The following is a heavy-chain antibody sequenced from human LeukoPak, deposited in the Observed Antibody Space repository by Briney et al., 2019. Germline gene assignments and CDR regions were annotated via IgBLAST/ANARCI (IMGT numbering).Heavy chain of an antibody. CDR1: GFTFSAYW. J-gene: IGHJ4*02. CDR3: ARVGKNGWDFDH. CDR2: INEGGNSK. V-gene: IGHV3-7*01. D-gene: IGHD6-19*01. Sequence: LAGGSLRLSCAASGFTFSAYWMTWVRQAPGKGLEWVANINEGGNSKCYVDSVRGRFTISRDKTKDLLHLQMSSLRAEDTAVYYCARVGKNGWDFDHWGQGTLVTVSS.